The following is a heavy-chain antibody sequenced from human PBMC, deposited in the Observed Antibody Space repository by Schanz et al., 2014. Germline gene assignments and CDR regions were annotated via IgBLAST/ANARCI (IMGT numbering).Heavy chain of an antibody. CDR2: ISPYNGNT. CDR1: GYTFTSYG. J-gene: IGHJ5*02. CDR3: ARDRRRYCSTASCLHDNWFDP. Sequence: QVQVVQSGAEVKKPGASVKVSCKASGYTFTSYGISWVRQAPGQGLEWMGWISPYNGNTNYAQKFQGRVTMTRNTSISTAYMELSSLRSEDTAVYYCARDRRRYCSTASCLHDNWFDPWGQGTLVIVSS. V-gene: IGHV1-18*01. D-gene: IGHD2-2*01.